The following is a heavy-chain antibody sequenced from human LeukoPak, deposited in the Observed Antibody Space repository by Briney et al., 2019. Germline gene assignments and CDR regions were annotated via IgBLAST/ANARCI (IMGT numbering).Heavy chain of an antibody. D-gene: IGHD3-10*01. Sequence: SVKVSCKASGGTFSSYAISWVRQAPGQGLEWMGGIIPIFGTANYAQKFRGRVTITADKSTRTAYMELSSLRSEDTAVYYCARGVWFGELSSWYNWFDPWGQGTLVTVSS. CDR2: IIPIFGTA. CDR3: ARGVWFGELSSWYNWFDP. V-gene: IGHV1-69*06. CDR1: GGTFSSYA. J-gene: IGHJ5*02.